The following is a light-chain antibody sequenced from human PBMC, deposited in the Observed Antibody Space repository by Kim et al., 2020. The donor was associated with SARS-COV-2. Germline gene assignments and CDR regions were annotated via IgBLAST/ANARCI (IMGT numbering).Light chain of an antibody. CDR1: SSDY. CDR2: DVT. Sequence: QSALTQSASVSGSPGQSITITCTGTSSDYVSWYQQHPDKAPKLIIYDVTKRPSGVSSRFSGSKSGNSASLTISGLQAEDEAGYHCSSYTTSSPYVIFGGGTQLTVL. CDR3: SSYTTSSPYVI. V-gene: IGLV2-14*03. J-gene: IGLJ2*01.